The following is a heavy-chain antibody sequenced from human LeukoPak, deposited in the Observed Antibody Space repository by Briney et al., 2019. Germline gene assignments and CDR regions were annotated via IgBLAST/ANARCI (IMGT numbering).Heavy chain of an antibody. CDR2: ILTGDKT. CDR3: ASASSGYDPYFDY. V-gene: IGHV3-53*01. Sequence: GGSLRLSCAASGFTVSSNDMSWVRQAPGKGLEWVSVILTGDKTYYADSVKGRFTISRDNSKNTLYLQMNSLRAEDTAVYYCASASSGYDPYFDYWGQGTLVTVSS. CDR1: GFTVSSND. J-gene: IGHJ4*02. D-gene: IGHD5-12*01.